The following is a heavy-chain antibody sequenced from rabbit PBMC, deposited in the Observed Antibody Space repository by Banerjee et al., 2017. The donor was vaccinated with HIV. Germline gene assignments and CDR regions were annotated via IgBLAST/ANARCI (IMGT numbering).Heavy chain of an antibody. D-gene: IGHD6-1*01. J-gene: IGHJ4*01. CDR2: IFIRGGST. CDR3: ARWGAGYAGYGYATLNL. V-gene: IGHV1S43*01. Sequence: QSLEESGGDLVKPGGTLTLTCKASGIDFSSYNYMCWVRQAPGKGLELIACIFIRGGSTWYASWVNGRFTISKTSSTTVDLKMTSLTAADTATYFCARWGAGYAGYGYATLNLWGPGTLVTVS. CDR1: GIDFSSYNY.